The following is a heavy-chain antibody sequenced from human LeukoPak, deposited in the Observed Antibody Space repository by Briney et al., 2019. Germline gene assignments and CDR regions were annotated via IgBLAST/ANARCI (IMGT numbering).Heavy chain of an antibody. J-gene: IGHJ3*02. CDR3: ARDLQSRAVNYEFWSGSNDAFDI. V-gene: IGHV1-46*01. CDR2: INPSGGST. CDR1: GYTFTTYY. Sequence: ASVKVSCKASGYTFTTYYMHWVRQAPGQGLEWMGIINPSGGSTSYAQKFQGRVTMTRDTSTSTVYMELSSLRSEDTAVYYCARDLQSRAVNYEFWSGSNDAFDIWGQGTMVTVSS. D-gene: IGHD3-3*01.